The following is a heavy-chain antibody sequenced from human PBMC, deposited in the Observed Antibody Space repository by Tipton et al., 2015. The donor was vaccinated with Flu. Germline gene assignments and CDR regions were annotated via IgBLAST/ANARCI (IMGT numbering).Heavy chain of an antibody. D-gene: IGHD5-12*01. CDR3: ARHVEGYSGYENGFDP. V-gene: IGHV4-61*02. J-gene: IGHJ5*02. CDR1: GGSVSSGSYY. Sequence: TLSLTCSVSGGSVSSGSYYWSWIRQPAGKALEWIGRIYSTGMTRYNPSLKSQVTISLDTSKNQFSLRLNSVTAADTAVYYCARHVEGYSGYENGFDPWGQGTLVIVSS. CDR2: IYSTGMT.